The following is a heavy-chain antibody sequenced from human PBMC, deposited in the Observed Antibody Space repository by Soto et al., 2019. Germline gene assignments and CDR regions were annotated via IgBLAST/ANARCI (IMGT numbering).Heavy chain of an antibody. CDR2: IIPIFGTA. V-gene: IGHV1-69*13. D-gene: IGHD2-8*01. CDR3: ARAVVLMVYAIPTEYYYYYYGMDV. CDR1: GGTFSSYA. Sequence: SVKVSCKASGGTFSSYAISWLRQAPGQGLEWMGGIIPIFGTANYAQKFQGRVTITADESTSTAYMELSSLRSEDTAVYYCARAVVLMVYAIPTEYYYYYYGMDVWGQGTTVTVSS. J-gene: IGHJ6*02.